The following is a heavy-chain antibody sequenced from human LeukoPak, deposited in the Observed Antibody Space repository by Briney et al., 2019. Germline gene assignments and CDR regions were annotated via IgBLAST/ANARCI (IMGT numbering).Heavy chain of an antibody. Sequence: GRSLRLSCAASRFTFSNYGMHWVRQAPGKGLEWVAVISYDGSNKYYADSVKGRFTISRDNSKNTLYLQMNSLRAEDTAVYYCARDGGSGWYFDYWGQGTLVTVSS. V-gene: IGHV3-30*03. J-gene: IGHJ4*02. CDR2: ISYDGSNK. CDR3: ARDGGSGWYFDY. D-gene: IGHD6-19*01. CDR1: RFTFSNYG.